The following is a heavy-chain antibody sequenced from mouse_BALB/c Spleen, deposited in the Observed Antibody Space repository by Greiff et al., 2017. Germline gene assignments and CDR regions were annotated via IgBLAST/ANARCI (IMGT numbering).Heavy chain of an antibody. V-gene: IGHV14-1*02. J-gene: IGHJ2*01. D-gene: IGHD4-1*01. CDR1: GFNIKDYY. CDR3: AFNWDRYYFDY. CDR2: IDPENGNT. Sequence: EVMLVESGAELVRPGALVKLSCKASGFNIKDYYMHWVKQRPEQGLEWIGWIDPENGNTIYDPKFQGKASITADTSSNTAYLQLSSLTSEDTAVYYCAFNWDRYYFDYWGQGTTLTVSS.